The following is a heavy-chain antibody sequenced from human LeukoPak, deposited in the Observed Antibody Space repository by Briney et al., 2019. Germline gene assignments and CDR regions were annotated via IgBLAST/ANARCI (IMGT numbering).Heavy chain of an antibody. CDR2: IRHDGSNK. Sequence: GGSLRLSCAASGFTFSNHWMTWVRQAPGKGLEWVAVIRHDGSNKYYADSVKGRFTISRDNFKNTLYLQMNSLGAEDTAMYYCAKASSASPSCLNLWGQGTLVTVSS. J-gene: IGHJ5*02. CDR3: AKASSASPSCLNL. V-gene: IGHV3-30*02. D-gene: IGHD2-2*01. CDR1: GFTFSNHW.